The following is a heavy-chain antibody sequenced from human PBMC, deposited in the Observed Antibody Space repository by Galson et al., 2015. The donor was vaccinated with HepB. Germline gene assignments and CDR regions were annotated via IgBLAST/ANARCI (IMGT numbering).Heavy chain of an antibody. Sequence: SLRLSCAASGFTFSSYGMHWVRQAPGKGLEWVAVIWYDGSNKYYADSVEGRFTISRDDSKNTLYLQMNSLRAEDTAVYYCARADGSNLRYGMDVWGQGTTVIVSS. CDR2: IWYDGSNK. J-gene: IGHJ6*02. CDR1: GFTFSSYG. D-gene: IGHD5-24*01. V-gene: IGHV3-33*08. CDR3: ARADGSNLRYGMDV.